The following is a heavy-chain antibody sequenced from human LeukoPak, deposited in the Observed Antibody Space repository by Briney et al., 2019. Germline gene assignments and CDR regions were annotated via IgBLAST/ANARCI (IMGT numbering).Heavy chain of an antibody. CDR2: ISSGSSYT. CDR3: ARSGGTYGWFDP. V-gene: IGHV3-21*04. J-gene: IGHJ5*02. CDR1: GFTFSSYA. Sequence: PGGSLRLSCAASGFTFSSYAMHWVRQAPGKGLEWVSCISSGSSYTNYTDSVKGRFTISRDNAKRSLYLQMNSLTAEDTAVYYCARSGGTYGWFDPWGQGTLVTVSS. D-gene: IGHD1-26*01.